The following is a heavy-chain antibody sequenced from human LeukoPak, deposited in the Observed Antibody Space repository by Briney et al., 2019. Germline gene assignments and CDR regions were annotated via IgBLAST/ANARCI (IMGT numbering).Heavy chain of an antibody. CDR1: SRSLSILSYY. J-gene: IGHJ4*02. CDR3: ARVVIDASFDY. CDR2: IYYSGGT. Sequence: SETLSLTCALSSRSLSILSYYWNWIRQPPGKGLEWIGHIYYSGGTIYNPSIKSRVSILVDTSKNQFSLELSSVTAADTAVYYCARVVIDASFDYWGQGTLVTVSS. V-gene: IGHV4-61*01. D-gene: IGHD2-15*01.